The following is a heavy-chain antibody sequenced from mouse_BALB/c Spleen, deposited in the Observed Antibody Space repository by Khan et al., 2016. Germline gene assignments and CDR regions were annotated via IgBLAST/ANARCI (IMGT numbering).Heavy chain of an antibody. CDR2: INPTYGRT. D-gene: IGHD3-1*01. CDR3: ARKGAPYDMDY. V-gene: IGHV1S81*02. Sequence: QVRLQQSGAELVKPGTSVRLSCKASGYTFTSYWMHWMKQRPGQGLEWIGEINPTYGRTDYNEKFKTKAKLNVDKSSSTVYMQLSSLTSADSPVYYCARKGAPYDMDYWGQGTSVTVSA. J-gene: IGHJ4*01. CDR1: GYTFTSYW.